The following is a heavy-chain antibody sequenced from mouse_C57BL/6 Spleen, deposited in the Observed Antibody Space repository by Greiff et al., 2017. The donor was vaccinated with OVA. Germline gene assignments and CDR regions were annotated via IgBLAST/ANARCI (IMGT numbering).Heavy chain of an antibody. V-gene: IGHV1-54*01. Sequence: QVQLQQSGAELVRPGTSVKVSCKASGYAFTNYLIEWVKQRPGQGLEWIGVINPGSGGTNYNEKFKGKATLTADKSSSTAYMQLSSLTSEDSAVYFCARSDYSNYVADYWGQGTSVTVSS. CDR2: INPGSGGT. J-gene: IGHJ4*01. CDR1: GYAFTNYL. CDR3: ARSDYSNYVADY. D-gene: IGHD2-5*01.